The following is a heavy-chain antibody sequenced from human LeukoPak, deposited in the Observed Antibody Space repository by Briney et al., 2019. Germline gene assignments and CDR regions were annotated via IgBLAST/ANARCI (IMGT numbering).Heavy chain of an antibody. V-gene: IGHV3-48*01. CDR1: GFTFSSYS. Sequence: GGSLRLSCAASGFTFSSYSMNWVRQAPGKGLEWVSYISSSSSTIYYADSVKGRFTISRDNAKNSLYLQMNSLRAEDTAVYYCARGIRETVDADYYYYMDVWGKGTTVTVSS. J-gene: IGHJ6*03. CDR3: ARGIRETVDADYYYYMDV. D-gene: IGHD4-23*01. CDR2: ISSSSSTI.